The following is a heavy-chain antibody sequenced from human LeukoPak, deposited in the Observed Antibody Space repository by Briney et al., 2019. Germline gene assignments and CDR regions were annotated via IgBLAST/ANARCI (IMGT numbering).Heavy chain of an antibody. J-gene: IGHJ3*02. CDR3: ARGVGSSPIVVVGDAFDI. CDR1: GGSISSSSYY. V-gene: IGHV4-39*07. D-gene: IGHD3-22*01. CDR2: IYYSGST. Sequence: PSETLSLTCTVSGGSISSSSYYWGWIRQPPGKGLEWIGSIYYSGSTYYNPSLKSRVTISVDTSKNQFSLKLSSVTAADTAVYYCARGVGSSPIVVVGDAFDIWGQGTMVTVSS.